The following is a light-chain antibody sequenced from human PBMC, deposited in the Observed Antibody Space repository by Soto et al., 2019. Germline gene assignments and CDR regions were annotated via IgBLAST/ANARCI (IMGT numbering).Light chain of an antibody. CDR2: DAS. CDR3: QQYDSYPWT. CDR1: QSISTW. V-gene: IGKV1-5*01. J-gene: IGKJ1*01. Sequence: DIPMTPSPSTLSASVGDRVTITCRARQSISTWLAWYQQKPGTAPELLIHDASTLESGVPSRFSGSGSGTEFTLTISSLQPDDFATYYCQQYDSYPWTFGQGTEVEI.